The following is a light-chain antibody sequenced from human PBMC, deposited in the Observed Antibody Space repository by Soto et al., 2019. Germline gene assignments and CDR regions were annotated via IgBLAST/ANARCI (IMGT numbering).Light chain of an antibody. J-gene: IGLJ3*02. CDR2: EVN. Sequence: QSALTQPASVSGSPGQSITISCTGTSSDVGGYNYVSWYQQHPGKVPKLMIYEVNIRPSGVSNRFSGSKSGNTASLTISGLQAEDEADYYCSSYTSSTTSVMFGGGTKLTVL. CDR1: SSDVGGYNY. CDR3: SSYTSSTTSVM. V-gene: IGLV2-14*01.